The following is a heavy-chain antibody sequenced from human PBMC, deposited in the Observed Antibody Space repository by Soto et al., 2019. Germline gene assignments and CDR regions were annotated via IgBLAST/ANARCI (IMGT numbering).Heavy chain of an antibody. D-gene: IGHD2-15*01. CDR1: GFTFSRYA. CDR3: ARGGYCSGGSCQDYYYYGMDV. V-gene: IGHV3-23*01. J-gene: IGHJ6*02. CDR2: ISVSGGST. Sequence: GGSLRLSCAASGFTFSRYAMSWFRQAPGKGLEWVSSISVSGGSTYYADSVKGRFTISRDSSKNTLYLQMNSLRAEDTAVYYCARGGYCSGGSCQDYYYYGMDVWGQGTTVTVSS.